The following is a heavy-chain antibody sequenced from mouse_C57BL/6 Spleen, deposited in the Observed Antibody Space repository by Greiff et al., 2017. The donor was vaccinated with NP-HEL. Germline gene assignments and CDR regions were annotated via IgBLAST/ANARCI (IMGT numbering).Heavy chain of an antibody. V-gene: IGHV1-18*01. J-gene: IGHJ1*03. CDR2: INPNNGGT. CDR1: GYTFTDYN. D-gene: IGHD1-1*01. Sequence: QLQQSGPELVKPGASVMIPCKASGYTFTDYNMDWVKQSPGKSLEWIGDINPNNGGTIFNQKFKGKATLTVDKSSSTAYMKLRSLTSEETAGYYCARRSSYWYFDVWGTGTTVTVSS. CDR3: ARRSSYWYFDV.